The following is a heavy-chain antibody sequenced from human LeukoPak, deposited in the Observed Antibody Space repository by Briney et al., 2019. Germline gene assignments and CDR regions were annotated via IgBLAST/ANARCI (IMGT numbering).Heavy chain of an antibody. CDR3: ARWTSSSTDAFDI. J-gene: IGHJ3*02. D-gene: IGHD6-6*01. CDR1: GDSISSSSYY. V-gene: IGHV4-39*01. Sequence: SQTLSLTCTVSGDSISSSSYYWGWIRQPPGKGLEWIGSIHYSGSTYYNPSLKSRVTISVDTSKNQFSLKLSSVTAADTAVYYCARWTSSSTDAFDIWGQGTMVTVSS. CDR2: IHYSGST.